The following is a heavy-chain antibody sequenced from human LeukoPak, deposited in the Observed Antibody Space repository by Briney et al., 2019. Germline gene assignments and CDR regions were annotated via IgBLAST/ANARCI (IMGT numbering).Heavy chain of an antibody. V-gene: IGHV3-23*01. D-gene: IGHD3-3*01. Sequence: GGSLRLSCAASGFTFSSYAMSWVRQAPGKGLEWVSAISGSGGSTYYADSVKGRFTISRDNSKNTLYLQMNSLRAEDTAIYYCAKDRGDPIRKLRFDAFDIWGQGTMVTVSS. CDR2: ISGSGGST. CDR3: AKDRGDPIRKLRFDAFDI. J-gene: IGHJ3*02. CDR1: GFTFSSYA.